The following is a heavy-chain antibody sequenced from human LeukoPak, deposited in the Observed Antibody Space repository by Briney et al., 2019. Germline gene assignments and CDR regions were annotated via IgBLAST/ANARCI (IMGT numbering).Heavy chain of an antibody. J-gene: IGHJ3*02. CDR3: AIDKSTYYDFWSGPFDAFDI. CDR1: GGSISSYY. CDR2: IYTSGST. Sequence: PSETLSLTCTVSGGSISSYYWSWIRQPAGQGLEWIGRIYTSGSTNYNPSLKSRVTMSVDTSKNQFSLKLSSVTAADTAVYYCAIDKSTYYDFWSGPFDAFDIWGQGTMVTVSS. D-gene: IGHD3-3*01. V-gene: IGHV4-4*07.